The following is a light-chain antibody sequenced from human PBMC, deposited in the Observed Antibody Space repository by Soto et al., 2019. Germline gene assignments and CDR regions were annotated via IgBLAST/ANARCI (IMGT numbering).Light chain of an antibody. CDR3: QQDGSSGT. CDR1: QSVSNND. J-gene: IGKJ1*01. V-gene: IGKV3-20*01. CDR2: GAS. Sequence: EIVLTQSPGTLSLSPGERATLSCRASQSVSNNDLAWYQQKPGQAPRLIIYGASNGATGIPDKFSGSGSGTGFTLSSSRVEPEDCAVYYCQQDGSSGTFGQGTKVESK.